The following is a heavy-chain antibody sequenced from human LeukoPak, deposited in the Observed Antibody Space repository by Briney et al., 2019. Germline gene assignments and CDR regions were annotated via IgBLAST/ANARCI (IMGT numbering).Heavy chain of an antibody. Sequence: SETLSLTCTVSGYSISSGYYWGWIRRPPGKGLEWIGSIYHSGSTYYNPSLKSRVTISVDTSKNQFSLKLSSVTAADTAVYYCARGGDSGSYRNWFDPWGQGTLVTVSS. CDR1: GYSISSGYY. V-gene: IGHV4-38-2*02. CDR2: IYHSGST. J-gene: IGHJ5*02. CDR3: ARGGDSGSYRNWFDP. D-gene: IGHD1-26*01.